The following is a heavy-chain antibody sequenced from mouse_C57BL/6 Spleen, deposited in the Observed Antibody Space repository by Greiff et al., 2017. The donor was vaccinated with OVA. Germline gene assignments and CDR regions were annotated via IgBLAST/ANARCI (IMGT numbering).Heavy chain of an antibody. CDR3: ARGEGSSYSDWYFDV. CDR2: IDPSDSYT. CDR1: GYTFTSYW. J-gene: IGHJ1*03. D-gene: IGHD1-1*01. Sequence: QVQLQQPGAELVMPGASVKLSCKASGYTFTSYWMHWVKQRPGQGLEWIGEIDPSDSYTNYNQKFKGKSTLTVDKSSSTAYMQLSSMSSEDSAVYYCARGEGSSYSDWYFDVWGTGTTVTVSS. V-gene: IGHV1-69*01.